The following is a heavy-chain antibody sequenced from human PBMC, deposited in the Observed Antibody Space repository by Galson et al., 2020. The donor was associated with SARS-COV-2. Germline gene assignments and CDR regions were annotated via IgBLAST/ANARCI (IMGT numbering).Heavy chain of an antibody. V-gene: IGHV4-34*01. CDR2: INVSGST. CDR3: ARGHRGVVPAPVLGLGPYYAYYYMDV. Sequence: SETLSLTCAVYGGSFSGYSWTWIRQPPGKGLEWIGEINVSGSTSYSPSLKSRVTILVDTSKNQFSLNLRSLTAADTAVYYCARGHRGVVPAPVLGLGPYYAYYYMDVWGKGTAVTVSS. D-gene: IGHD3-10*01. J-gene: IGHJ6*03. CDR1: GGSFSGYS.